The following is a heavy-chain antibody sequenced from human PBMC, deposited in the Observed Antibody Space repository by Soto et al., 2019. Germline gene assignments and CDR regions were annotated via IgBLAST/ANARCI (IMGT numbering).Heavy chain of an antibody. CDR2: ISSSSSYI. CDR3: ARDDFWSGYGMDV. J-gene: IGHJ6*02. V-gene: IGHV3-21*01. Sequence: EVQLVESGGGLVKPGGSLRLSCAASGFTVSSYSMNWVRQAPGKGLEWVSSISSSSSYIYYADSVKGRFTISRDNARNSLYLQMNSLRAEDTAVYYCARDDFWSGYGMDVWGHGTTVTVSS. CDR1: GFTVSSYS. D-gene: IGHD3-3*01.